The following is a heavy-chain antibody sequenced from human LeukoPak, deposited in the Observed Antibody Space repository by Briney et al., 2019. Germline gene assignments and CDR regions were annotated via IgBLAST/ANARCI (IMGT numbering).Heavy chain of an antibody. V-gene: IGHV3-23*01. CDR3: AKDYSSAY. J-gene: IGHJ1*01. CDR1: GFTFSNYA. D-gene: IGHD3-22*01. CDR2: IYVSAGSA. Sequence: GGSLRLSCAASGFTFSNYAMSWVRQAPGKGLEWVSGIYVSAGSAYYADSVKGRFTISRANSKNTLYLQMNSLRAEDTDVYYCAKDYSSAYWGQGPVVIVTS.